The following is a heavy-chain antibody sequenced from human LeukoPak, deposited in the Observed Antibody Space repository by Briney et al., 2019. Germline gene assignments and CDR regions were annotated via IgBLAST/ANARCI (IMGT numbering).Heavy chain of an antibody. V-gene: IGHV3-7*01. CDR2: IKQDGSEK. J-gene: IGHJ4*02. CDR1: GFTFSSYE. Sequence: GGSLRLSCAASGFTFSSYEMNWVRQAPGKGLEWVANIKQDGSEKYYVDSVKGRFTISRDNAKNSLYLQMNSLRAEDTAVYYCARTRVPGIAVAGTYYFDYWGQGTLVTVSS. D-gene: IGHD6-19*01. CDR3: ARTRVPGIAVAGTYYFDY.